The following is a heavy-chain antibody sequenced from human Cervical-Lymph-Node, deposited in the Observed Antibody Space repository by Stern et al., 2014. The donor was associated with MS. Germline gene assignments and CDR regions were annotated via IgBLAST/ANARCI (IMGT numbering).Heavy chain of an antibody. CDR2: IIPIFATA. CDR3: ARHLVVVSGAIGSYNYGFDV. V-gene: IGHV1-69*06. CDR1: GDTFSNHP. Sequence: VQLVQSGAEVKKPGSSVKVSCKASGDTFSNHPISWLRQAPGQGLEWRGGIIPIFATATYAQKLQGRVTITADKSTSTAYMDLNDLRSADTAVYYCARHLVVVSGAIGSYNYGFDVWGQGTTVTVPS. J-gene: IGHJ6*02. D-gene: IGHD2-2*01.